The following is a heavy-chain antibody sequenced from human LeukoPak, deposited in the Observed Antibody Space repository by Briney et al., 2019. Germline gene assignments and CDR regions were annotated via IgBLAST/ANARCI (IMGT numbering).Heavy chain of an antibody. CDR3: ASGIRERGFDS. CDR1: GFTFSSYE. D-gene: IGHD1-1*01. V-gene: IGHV3-48*03. Sequence: TGGSLRLSCAASGFTFSSYEMNWVRQAPGKGLEWVSYTISRDNAKNSLYLQMNSLKAEDTALYFCASGIRERGFDSWGQGTLVTVSS. J-gene: IGHJ4*02.